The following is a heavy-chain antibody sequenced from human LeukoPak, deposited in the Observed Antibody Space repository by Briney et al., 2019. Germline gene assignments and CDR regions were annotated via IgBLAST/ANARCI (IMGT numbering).Heavy chain of an antibody. CDR3: ARDRRGDFDAFDI. CDR2: INHSGST. J-gene: IGHJ3*02. V-gene: IGHV4-34*01. D-gene: IGHD2-21*02. Sequence: PSETLSLTCAVYGGSFSGYYWSWIRQPPGKGLEWIGEINHSGSTNYNPSLKSRVTISVDTSKNQFSLKLSSVTAADTAVYYCARDRRGDFDAFDIWGQGTMVTVSS. CDR1: GGSFSGYY.